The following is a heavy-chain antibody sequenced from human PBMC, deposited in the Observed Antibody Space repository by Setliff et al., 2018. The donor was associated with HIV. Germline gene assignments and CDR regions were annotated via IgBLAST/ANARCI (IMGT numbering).Heavy chain of an antibody. CDR2: IYYTGST. Sequence: SETLSLTCTVSGGSISTYFWSWVRQTPGKGLEWIGYIYYTGSTSYNPSFRSRVTISVDTSKNQFSLMLDSVTAADTAVYYCARNSQQGIQPLLLDSWGPGTLVTVSS. D-gene: IGHD1-1*01. J-gene: IGHJ4*02. V-gene: IGHV4-59*01. CDR1: GGSISTYF. CDR3: ARNSQQGIQPLLLDS.